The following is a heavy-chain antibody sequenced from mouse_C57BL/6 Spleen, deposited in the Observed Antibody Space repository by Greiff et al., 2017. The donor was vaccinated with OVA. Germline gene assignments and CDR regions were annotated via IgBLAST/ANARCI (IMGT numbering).Heavy chain of an antibody. D-gene: IGHD2-1*01. Sequence: QVQLKESGPGLVAPSQSLSITCTVSGFSLTSYGVHWVRQPPGKGLEWLVVIWSDGSTTYNSALKSRLSISTDNSKSQVFLKMNSLQTDDTAMYYCARHRGDLLRSMDYWGQGTSVTVSS. CDR1: GFSLTSYG. CDR2: IWSDGST. V-gene: IGHV2-6-1*01. J-gene: IGHJ4*01. CDR3: ARHRGDLLRSMDY.